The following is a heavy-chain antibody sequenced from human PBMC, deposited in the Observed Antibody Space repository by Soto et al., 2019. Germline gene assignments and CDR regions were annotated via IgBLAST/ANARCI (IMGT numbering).Heavy chain of an antibody. D-gene: IGHD3-3*01. J-gene: IGHJ3*01. CDR1: GFTFRSYG. Sequence: GGSLRLSCEASGFTFRSYGMTWVRQAPGKGLEWVAYISSGSGDIFYADSVTGRFTISRDNTRNSVFLHMDRLRDADSALYYCAKRAPFGVFEGRAFDVWGQGTMVTVSS. V-gene: IGHV3-21*05. CDR3: AKRAPFGVFEGRAFDV. CDR2: ISSGSGDI.